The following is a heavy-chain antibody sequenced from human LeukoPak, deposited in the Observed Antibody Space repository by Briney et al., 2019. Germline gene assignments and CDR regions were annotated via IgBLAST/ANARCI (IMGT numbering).Heavy chain of an antibody. V-gene: IGHV4-39*07. J-gene: IGHJ5*02. CDR3: AGEEGSSGYFEMIGRFDP. D-gene: IGHD3-22*01. Sequence: PSETLSLTCTVSGGSISSSSYYWGWIRQPPGKGLEWIGSIYYSGSTYYNPSLKSRVTISVDTSKNQFSLKLSSVTAADTAVYYCAGEEGSSGYFEMIGRFDPWGQGTLVTVSS. CDR1: GGSISSSSYY. CDR2: IYYSGST.